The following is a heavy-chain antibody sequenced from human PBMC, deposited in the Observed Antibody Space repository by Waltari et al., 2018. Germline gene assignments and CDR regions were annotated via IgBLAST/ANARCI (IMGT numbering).Heavy chain of an antibody. J-gene: IGHJ4*02. D-gene: IGHD3-3*01. CDR3: ARVEGSFWSGYRFDS. Sequence: EVRLVESGGGLGEPGRSLRLSCSTSGFTFGDYGIRWVRQAPGKVLGWVGIIRSKTYYGTAEYAASMKGRFIISRDDSKSVAYLQMNNLKPEDTAVYYCARVEGSFWSGYRFDSWGQGTPVTVSS. CDR2: IRSKTYYGTA. CDR1: GFTFGDYG. V-gene: IGHV3-49*04.